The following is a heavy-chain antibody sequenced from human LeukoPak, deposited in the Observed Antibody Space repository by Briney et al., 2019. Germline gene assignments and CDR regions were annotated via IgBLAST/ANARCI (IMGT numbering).Heavy chain of an antibody. J-gene: IGHJ3*02. Sequence: PGGCLRLSCAASGFTFSNFWMHWVRQAPGKGLVWVSRINSDGSSTTYADSVKGRFTISRDNAKNTLYLQMNSLRAGDTAMFYCARAPVQYCGGDCDAFDIWGQGTMVTVSS. CDR3: ARAPVQYCGGDCDAFDI. D-gene: IGHD2-21*02. V-gene: IGHV3-74*01. CDR2: INSDGSST. CDR1: GFTFSNFW.